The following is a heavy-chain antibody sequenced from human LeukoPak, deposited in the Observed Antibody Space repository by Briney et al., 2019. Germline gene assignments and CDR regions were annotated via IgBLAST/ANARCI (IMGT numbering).Heavy chain of an antibody. CDR3: AILPPRGVRGVPTDY. J-gene: IGHJ4*02. V-gene: IGHV3-23*01. Sequence: GGSLRLSCAASGFTFSSYAKSWVRQAPGKGLEWVSAISGSGGSTYYADSVKGRFTISRDNSKNTLYLQMNSLRAEDTAVYYCAILPPRGVRGVPTDYWGQGTLVTVSS. CDR2: ISGSGGST. CDR1: GFTFSSYA. D-gene: IGHD3-10*01.